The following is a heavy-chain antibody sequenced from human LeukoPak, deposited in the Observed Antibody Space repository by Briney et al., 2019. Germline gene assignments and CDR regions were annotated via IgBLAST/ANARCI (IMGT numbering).Heavy chain of an antibody. CDR2: ISGSGGLK. CDR1: GFTFSSYA. V-gene: IGHV3-48*03. CDR3: ARDGDYSSSSDLDY. D-gene: IGHD6-6*01. J-gene: IGHJ4*02. Sequence: QPGESLRLSCAASGFTFSSYAMNWVRQAPGKGLEWVSYISGSGGLKYHADTVKGRFTISRDNAKSSLYLQMNNLKADDTAIYYCARDGDYSSSSDLDYWGQGTLVTVSS.